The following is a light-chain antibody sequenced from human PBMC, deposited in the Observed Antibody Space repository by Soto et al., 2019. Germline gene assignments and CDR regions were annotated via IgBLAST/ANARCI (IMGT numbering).Light chain of an antibody. J-gene: IGKJ2*01. CDR2: DAS. CDR1: QSISSW. V-gene: IGKV1-5*01. CDR3: QQYNSYSL. Sequence: DIPMTQSPSTLSASVGDRVTITCRASQSISSWLAWYQQKPGKAPKLLIYDASSLESGVPSRFSGSGSGTEFTLTISSLQPDDFATYYCQQYNSYSLLGQGTKVDIK.